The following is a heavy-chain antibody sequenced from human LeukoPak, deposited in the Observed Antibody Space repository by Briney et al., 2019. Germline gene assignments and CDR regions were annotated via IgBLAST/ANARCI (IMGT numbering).Heavy chain of an antibody. Sequence: SETLSLTCTVSGGSISSSSYYWGWIRQPPGKGLEWIGSICYSGSTYYNPSLKSRVTLSVDTSKNQFSLKLSSVTAADTAVYYCARPRITMIVEAFDIWGQGTMVTVSS. CDR3: ARPRITMIVEAFDI. J-gene: IGHJ3*02. D-gene: IGHD3-22*01. V-gene: IGHV4-39*01. CDR1: GGSISSSSYY. CDR2: ICYSGST.